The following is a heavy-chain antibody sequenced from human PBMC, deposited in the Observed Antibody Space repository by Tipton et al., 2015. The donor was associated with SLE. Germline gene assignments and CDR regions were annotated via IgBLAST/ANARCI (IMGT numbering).Heavy chain of an antibody. Sequence: TLSLTCSVSGNSIYNGFYWGWIRQSPGKGLEWIGSIYRSGTAYYNPSLKSRVTISVDTPKNQFSLKLSSVTAADTAVYYCARVGKDFWSGYYFDYWGQGTLVTVSS. J-gene: IGHJ4*02. CDR2: IYRSGTA. CDR1: GNSIYNGFY. D-gene: IGHD3-3*01. V-gene: IGHV4-38-2*01. CDR3: ARVGKDFWSGYYFDY.